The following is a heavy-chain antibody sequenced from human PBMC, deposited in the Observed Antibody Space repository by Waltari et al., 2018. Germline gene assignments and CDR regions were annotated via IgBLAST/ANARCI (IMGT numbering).Heavy chain of an antibody. CDR2: TYDRSKWNN. J-gene: IGHJ3*02. CDR1: GDSVSSNSVT. D-gene: IGHD6-19*01. V-gene: IGHV6-1*01. Sequence: QVQLQQSGPGLVKPSHTLSLTCAIPGDSVSSNSVTWNWLRQSPSRGLEWLGSTYDRSKWNNVYAISVKSRITINPDTSKNQLSLQLNSVTPEDTAVYCWARGYWSGSYRGAFNIWGQGTMVTVSS. CDR3: ARGYWSGSYRGAFNI.